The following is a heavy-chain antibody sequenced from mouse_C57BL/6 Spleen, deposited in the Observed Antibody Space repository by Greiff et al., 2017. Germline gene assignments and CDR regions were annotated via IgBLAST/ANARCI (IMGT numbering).Heavy chain of an antibody. J-gene: IGHJ2*01. CDR3: ARAFRWLRDY. Sequence: VQLQQPGAELVKPGASVKLSCKASGYTFTSYWMQWVKQRPGQGLEWIGEIDPSDSYPNYNQKFKGKATLTVDTSSCTAYMHLSSLTSEDSAVYYCARAFRWLRDYWGQGTTLTVSS. D-gene: IGHD2-2*01. V-gene: IGHV1-50*01. CDR2: IDPSDSYP. CDR1: GYTFTSYW.